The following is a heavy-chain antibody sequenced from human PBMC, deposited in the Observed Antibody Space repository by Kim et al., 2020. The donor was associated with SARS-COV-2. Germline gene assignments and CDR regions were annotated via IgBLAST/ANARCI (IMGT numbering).Heavy chain of an antibody. CDR3: ASPGGTGLNYYYYGMDV. CDR1: GYTFTYA. J-gene: IGHJ6*02. D-gene: IGHD1-1*01. CDR2: INVDNGIT. Sequence: ASVKVSCKASGYTFTYALHWVRQAPGQRLEWMGWINVDNGITKYSQKFQGRVTITRDTSANTAYMELSSLGSEDTAMYFCASPGGTGLNYYYYGMDVWGQGTTVTVSS. V-gene: IGHV1-3*01.